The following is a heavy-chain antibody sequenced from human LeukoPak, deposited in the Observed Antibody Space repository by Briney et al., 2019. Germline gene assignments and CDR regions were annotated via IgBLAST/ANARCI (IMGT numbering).Heavy chain of an antibody. Sequence: GVSVKVSCKASGYTFTSYYMHWVRQAPGQGLEWMGIINPSGGSTRYAQKFQGRVTMTRDTSTSTVYMELSSLRSEDTAVYYCARGGITIFGVGINWFDPWGQGTLVTVSS. CDR1: GYTFTSYY. CDR3: ARGGITIFGVGINWFDP. CDR2: INPSGGST. D-gene: IGHD3-3*01. V-gene: IGHV1-46*01. J-gene: IGHJ5*02.